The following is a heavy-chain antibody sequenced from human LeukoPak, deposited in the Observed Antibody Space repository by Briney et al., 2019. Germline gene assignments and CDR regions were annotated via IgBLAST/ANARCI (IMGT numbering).Heavy chain of an antibody. D-gene: IGHD5-24*01. CDR2: ISGSGGST. V-gene: IGHV3-23*01. CDR3: ARDAEGYNEAGAFDY. Sequence: GGSLRLSCAASGFTFSSYAMSWVRQAPGKGLEWVSVISGSGGSTYYADSVKGRFTISRDNSKNTLYLQMNSLRAEDTAVYYCARDAEGYNEAGAFDYWGQGTLVTVSS. J-gene: IGHJ4*02. CDR1: GFTFSSYA.